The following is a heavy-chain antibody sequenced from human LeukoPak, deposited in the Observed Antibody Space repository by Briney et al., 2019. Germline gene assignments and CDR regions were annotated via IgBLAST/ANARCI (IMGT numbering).Heavy chain of an antibody. J-gene: IGHJ4*02. Sequence: GGALRPSCAASGFNFCSYWMSWVPPAPGKGREGVANINHDGIEEYYVASVKGRFTICRDNAKNSLYLQMNRLRAEDTAVYYCAREGREGYNYPALDFWGRGILVTVSS. V-gene: IGHV3-7*05. CDR1: GFNFCSYW. CDR2: INHDGIEE. D-gene: IGHD5-24*01. CDR3: AREGREGYNYPALDF.